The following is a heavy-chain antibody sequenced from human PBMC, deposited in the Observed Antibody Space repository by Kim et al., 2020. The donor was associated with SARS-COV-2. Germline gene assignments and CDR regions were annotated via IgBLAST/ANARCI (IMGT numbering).Heavy chain of an antibody. CDR2: INPNSGGT. V-gene: IGHV1-2*06. D-gene: IGHD5-18*01. J-gene: IGHJ4*02. CDR1: GYTFTGYY. CDR3: ATIQPGAFFDY. Sequence: ASVKVSCKASGYTFTGYYMHWVRQAPGQGLQWMGRINPNSGGTNYAQKFHGRVTMTRDTSISTANMELSRLRSDDTAVYYYATIQPGAFFDYWGQGTLVTVSS.